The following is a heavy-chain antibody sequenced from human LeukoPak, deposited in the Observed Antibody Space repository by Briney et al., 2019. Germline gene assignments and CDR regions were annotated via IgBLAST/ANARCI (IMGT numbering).Heavy chain of an antibody. J-gene: IGHJ4*02. CDR2: TYYSGST. D-gene: IGHD6-19*01. CDR1: GGSISSSRYY. CDR3: ASVFYSSGLDGFDY. Sequence: SETLSLTCTVSGGSISSSRYYWGWIRQPPGKGLECIGTTYYSGSTYYNPSLKSRVTLSVDTSKNQFSLKLSSVTAADTAVYYCASVFYSSGLDGFDYWGQGTLVTVSS. V-gene: IGHV4-39*01.